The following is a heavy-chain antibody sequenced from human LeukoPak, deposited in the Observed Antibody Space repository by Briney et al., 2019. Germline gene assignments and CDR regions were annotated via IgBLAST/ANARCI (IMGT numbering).Heavy chain of an antibody. CDR2: IYYSGST. Sequence: SETLSLTCTVSGDSIISNIYWWDWLRLPPGKGLEWIGSIYYSGSTYYNPSLKSRVTISVDTSKNQFSLKLSSVTAADTAVYYCARVTCSGGSCYSSGFDYWGQGTLVTVSS. CDR3: ARVTCSGGSCYSSGFDY. D-gene: IGHD2-15*01. V-gene: IGHV4-39*07. J-gene: IGHJ4*02. CDR1: GDSIISNIYW.